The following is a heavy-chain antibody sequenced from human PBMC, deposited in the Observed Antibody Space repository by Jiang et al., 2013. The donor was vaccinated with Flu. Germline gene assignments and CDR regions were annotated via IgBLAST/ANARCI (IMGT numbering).Heavy chain of an antibody. CDR1: GFTFSSSG. Sequence: QLLESGGGLVQPGGSLRLSCAASGFTFSSSGMSWVRQAPGKGLEWVSTITSTGDTTYYADSVKGRFTISRDNSKNTLYLQMNTLRAEDTAVYYCAKDSNVIALGYWGQGTLVTVSS. CDR3: AKDSNVIALGY. J-gene: IGHJ4*02. V-gene: IGHV3-23*01. CDR2: ITSTGDTT. D-gene: IGHD2/OR15-2a*01.